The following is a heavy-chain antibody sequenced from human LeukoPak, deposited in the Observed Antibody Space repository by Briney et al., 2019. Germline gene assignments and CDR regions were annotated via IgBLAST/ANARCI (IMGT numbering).Heavy chain of an antibody. J-gene: IGHJ6*02. V-gene: IGHV3-9*01. CDR2: ISWNSGSI. Sequence: GGCRRPSWPPSAFTFDEYAMHWVRQAPGKCLEWVSGISWNSGSIGYADSVKGRFTIYRDNAKNALYLQMNSLRAEDTALYSCAKGIGPYYSYGMDVGGQGTTVTVSS. CDR3: AKGIGPYYSYGMDV. CDR1: AFTFDEYA.